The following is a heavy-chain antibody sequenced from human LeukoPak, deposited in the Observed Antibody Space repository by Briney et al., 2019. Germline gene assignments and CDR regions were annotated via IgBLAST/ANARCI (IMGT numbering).Heavy chain of an antibody. CDR1: GGSITSYY. Sequence: SETLSLTCTVSGGSITSYYWSWIRRHPGKRLEWIGYVYHSGTTTYNPSLESRVTISVDTSKNQFSLRLSSVTAADTAVYYCARIQSSASPFDSWGQGTLVTVSS. CDR2: VYHSGTT. D-gene: IGHD2-2*01. J-gene: IGHJ4*02. CDR3: ARIQSSASPFDS. V-gene: IGHV4-59*01.